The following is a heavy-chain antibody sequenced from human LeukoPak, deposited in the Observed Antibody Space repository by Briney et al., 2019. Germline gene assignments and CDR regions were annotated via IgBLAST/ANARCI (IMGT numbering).Heavy chain of an antibody. Sequence: SGTLSLTCAVSSGSISSSHWWSWVRQPPGKGLEWIGNIYHSGSTYYNPSLKSRVTISVETSKNQFSLKLSSVTAADTAVYYCARVTGYMIEDYFDYWGQGTLVTVSS. V-gene: IGHV4-4*02. J-gene: IGHJ4*02. CDR2: IYHSGST. CDR3: ARVTGYMIEDYFDY. CDR1: SGSISSSHW. D-gene: IGHD3-22*01.